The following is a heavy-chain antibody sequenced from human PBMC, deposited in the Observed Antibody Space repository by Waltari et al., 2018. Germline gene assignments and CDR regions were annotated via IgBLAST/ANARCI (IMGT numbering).Heavy chain of an antibody. D-gene: IGHD3-22*01. V-gene: IGHV1-2*04. CDR3: ARDRGYFYESSGYYSLNE. Sequence: QVQLVQSGAELKEPGASVKVSCKASGYTFTGHHRHWGTQAPGQGLEWMGWINPNSGGTNYAQKFEGWVTMTRDTSINTAYMELTRLTSDDTAVYYCARDRGYFYESSGYYSLNEWGQGTLVTVSS. CDR2: INPNSGGT. CDR1: GYTFTGHH. J-gene: IGHJ4*02.